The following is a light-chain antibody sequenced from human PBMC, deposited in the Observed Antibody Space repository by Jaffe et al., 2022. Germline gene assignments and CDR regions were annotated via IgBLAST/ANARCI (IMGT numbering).Light chain of an antibody. CDR3: QQYSRPPYT. J-gene: IGKJ2*01. CDR1: QAISES. V-gene: IGKV1-NL1*01. CDR2: AAS. Sequence: DIQMTQSPSSLSASVGDRVTLVCRASQAISESVAWYQQKPGEAPELLLSAASRLGSGVPSRFSGSASGTEYTLTITSLQPEDFATYYCQQYSRPPYTFGQGTKLEI.